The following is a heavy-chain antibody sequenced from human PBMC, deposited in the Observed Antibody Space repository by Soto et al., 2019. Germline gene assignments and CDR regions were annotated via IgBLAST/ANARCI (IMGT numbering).Heavy chain of an antibody. CDR3: ARISAAADFNGMDV. Sequence: GGSLRLSCAASGFTFSSYEMNWVRQAPGKGLEWVSYISSSGSTIYYADSVKGRFTISRDNAKNSLYLQMNSLRAEDTAVYYCARISAAADFNGMDVWGQGTTVTVSS. CDR1: GFTFSSYE. V-gene: IGHV3-48*03. J-gene: IGHJ6*02. CDR2: ISSSGSTI. D-gene: IGHD2-15*01.